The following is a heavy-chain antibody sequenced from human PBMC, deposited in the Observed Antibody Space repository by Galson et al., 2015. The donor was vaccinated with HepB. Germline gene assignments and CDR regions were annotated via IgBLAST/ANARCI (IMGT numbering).Heavy chain of an antibody. Sequence: SLRLSCAASGFAFNTYTMQWVRQAPGKGLEWVATISSAGTTQYYADSVKGRFTSSRDNSKNLVYLQMNSLGAEDTAVYYCASDAMGRGSGSYSASDYWGQGTLVTVSS. CDR1: GFAFNTYT. V-gene: IGHV3-30-3*01. CDR3: ASDAMGRGSGSYSASDY. J-gene: IGHJ4*02. D-gene: IGHD1-26*01. CDR2: ISSAGTTQ.